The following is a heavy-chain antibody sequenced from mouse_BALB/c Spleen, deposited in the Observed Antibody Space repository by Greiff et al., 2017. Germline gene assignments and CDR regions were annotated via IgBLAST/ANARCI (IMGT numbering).Heavy chain of an antibody. CDR1: GFTFSSFG. V-gene: IGHV5-17*02. CDR2: ISSGSSTI. J-gene: IGHJ3*01. Sequence: EVQLQESGGGLVQPGGSRKLSCAASGFTFSSFGMHWVRQAPEKGLEWVAYISSGSSTIYYADTVKGRFTISRDNPKNTLFLQMTSLRSEDTAMYYCARSRGNSWFAYWGQGTLVTVSA. CDR3: ARSRGNSWFAY. D-gene: IGHD2-1*01.